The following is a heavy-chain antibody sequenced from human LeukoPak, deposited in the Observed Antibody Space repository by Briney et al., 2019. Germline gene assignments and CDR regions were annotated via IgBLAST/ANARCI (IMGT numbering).Heavy chain of an antibody. Sequence: SSETLSLTCTVSGGSISSYYWSWIRQPPGKGLEWIGYIYYSGSTNYNPSLKSRDTISVDTSKNQFSLKLSSVTAADTAVYYCARLGYYYYGMDVWGQGTTVTVSS. V-gene: IGHV4-59*08. CDR1: GGSISSYY. CDR2: IYYSGST. CDR3: ARLGYYYYGMDV. J-gene: IGHJ6*02.